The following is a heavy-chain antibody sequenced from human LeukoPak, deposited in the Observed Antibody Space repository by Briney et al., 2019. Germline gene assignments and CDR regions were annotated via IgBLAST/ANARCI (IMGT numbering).Heavy chain of an antibody. V-gene: IGHV3-7*01. Sequence: GGSLRLSCAASGFSFTIYSMGWVRQAPGEGLEWVASIKEDEGEKFYVDSVKGRFTISRDNAKNSLYLQMNSLRAEDTAVYYCARDQGLEYSRGLRNNWFDPWGQGTLVTVSS. CDR3: ARDQGLEYSRGLRNNWFDP. CDR2: IKEDEGEK. CDR1: GFSFTIYS. D-gene: IGHD6-6*01. J-gene: IGHJ5*02.